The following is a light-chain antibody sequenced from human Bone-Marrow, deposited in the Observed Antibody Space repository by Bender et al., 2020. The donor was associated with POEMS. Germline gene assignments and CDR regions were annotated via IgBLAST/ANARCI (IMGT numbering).Light chain of an antibody. CDR2: GVS. V-gene: IGLV2-14*01. Sequence: QSALTQPASVSGSPGQSITISCTGTTNDVGGYNHVSWYQQFPGKAPKVIIFGVSNRPSGVSNRFSGSKSGNTASLTISALQDDDEADYYCSSYSTTNTLILGTGTQVTV. CDR3: SSYSTTNTLI. CDR1: TNDVGGYNH. J-gene: IGLJ1*01.